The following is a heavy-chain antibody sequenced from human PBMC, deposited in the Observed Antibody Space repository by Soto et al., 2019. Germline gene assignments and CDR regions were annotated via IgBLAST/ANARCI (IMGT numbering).Heavy chain of an antibody. CDR1: GFTFSSYG. V-gene: IGHV3-30*03. Sequence: GGSLRLSCAASGFTFSSYGMHWVRQAPGKGLEWVAVISYDGSNKYYADSVKGRFTISRDNSKNTLYLQMNSLRAEDTAVYYCASSEVATIHHFDYWGQGTLVTVSS. J-gene: IGHJ4*02. D-gene: IGHD5-12*01. CDR2: ISYDGSNK. CDR3: ASSEVATIHHFDY.